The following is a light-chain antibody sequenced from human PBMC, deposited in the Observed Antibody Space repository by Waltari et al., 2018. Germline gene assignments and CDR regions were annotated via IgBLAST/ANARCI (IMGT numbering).Light chain of an antibody. V-gene: IGKV1-12*01. CDR3: QQASSLPVS. J-gene: IGKJ4*01. CDR2: RTS. CDR1: QGISSY. Sequence: DSQMTHSPSSVSASVGHRVTITCRVSQGISSYLAWYQQKAGKAPKLLIYRTSTLQSGVPSRFSGSGSGTDFTLTISSLQPEDFATYYCQQASSLPVSFGGGTKVEIK.